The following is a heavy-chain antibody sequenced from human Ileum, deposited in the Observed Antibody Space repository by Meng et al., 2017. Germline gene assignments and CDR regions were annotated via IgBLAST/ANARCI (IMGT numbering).Heavy chain of an antibody. CDR1: GGPVSSGSYY. CDR3: ASYFSYNWYKRNYYFDY. CDR2: IYYSGST. J-gene: IGHJ4*02. V-gene: IGHV4-61*01. Sequence: QVALKESGQGRVWPSETRSSTGTVSGGPVSSGSYYWSWIRQPPGKGLEWIGYIYYSGSTNYNPSLKSRVTISVDTSKNQFSLKLSSVTAADTAVYYCASYFSYNWYKRNYYFDYWGQGTLVTVSS. D-gene: IGHD1/OR15-1a*01.